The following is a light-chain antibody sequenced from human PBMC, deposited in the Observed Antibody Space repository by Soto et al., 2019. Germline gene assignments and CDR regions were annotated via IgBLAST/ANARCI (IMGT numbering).Light chain of an antibody. Sequence: DIVMTQSPDSLAVSLGERATINCKSSQSVLSSSNNKNYLTWYQQKPGQPRKLLIYWASTRESGVPDRFSGSGCGTHCTLTISSLQAEDVAVYYCQQYYRAPLTFGGGTKVEIK. CDR3: QQYYRAPLT. CDR1: QSVLSSSNNKNY. J-gene: IGKJ4*01. V-gene: IGKV4-1*01. CDR2: WAS.